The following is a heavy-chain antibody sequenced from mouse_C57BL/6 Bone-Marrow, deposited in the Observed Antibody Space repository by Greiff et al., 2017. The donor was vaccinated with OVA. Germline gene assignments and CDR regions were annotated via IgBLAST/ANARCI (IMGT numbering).Heavy chain of an antibody. D-gene: IGHD2-4*01. V-gene: IGHV14-4*01. J-gene: IGHJ4*01. CDR3: TTRLRPPYAMDY. Sequence: EVQLQQSGAELVRPGASVKLSCTASGFNIKDDYMHWVKQWPEQGLEWIGWIDPENGDTEYASKFQGKATITADTSSNTAYLQLSSLTSEDTAVYYCTTRLRPPYAMDYWGQGTSVTVSS. CDR2: IDPENGDT. CDR1: GFNIKDDY.